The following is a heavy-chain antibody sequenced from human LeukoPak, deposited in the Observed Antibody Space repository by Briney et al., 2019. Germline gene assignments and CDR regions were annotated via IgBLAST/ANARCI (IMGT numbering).Heavy chain of an antibody. J-gene: IGHJ4*02. Sequence: ASVKVSCKASGGTFSSYAISWVRQAPGQGLEWMGRIIPILGIANYAQKFQGRVTITADKSTSTAYMELGSLRSEDTAVYYCARGITFGGVPLLDYWGQGTLVTVSS. D-gene: IGHD3-16*01. CDR1: GGTFSSYA. V-gene: IGHV1-69*04. CDR3: ARGITFGGVPLLDY. CDR2: IIPILGIA.